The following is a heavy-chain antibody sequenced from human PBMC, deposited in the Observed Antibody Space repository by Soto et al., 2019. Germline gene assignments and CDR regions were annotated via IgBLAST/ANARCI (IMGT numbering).Heavy chain of an antibody. CDR2: IWYDGSNK. Sequence: GGSLRLSCAASGFTFSSYGMHWVRQAPGKGLEWVAVIWYDGSNKYYADSVKGRFTISRDNSKNTLYLQMNSLRAEDTAVYYCAREAAAGHKKDAFDIWGQGTMVTVSS. V-gene: IGHV3-33*01. D-gene: IGHD6-13*01. J-gene: IGHJ3*02. CDR1: GFTFSSYG. CDR3: AREAAAGHKKDAFDI.